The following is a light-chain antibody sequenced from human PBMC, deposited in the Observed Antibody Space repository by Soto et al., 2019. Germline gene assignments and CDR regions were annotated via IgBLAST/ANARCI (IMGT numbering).Light chain of an antibody. CDR3: QQFNTYPLT. V-gene: IGKV1-39*01. CDR1: QSISSY. J-gene: IGKJ4*01. CDR2: AAS. Sequence: DIQMTQSPSSLSASVGDRVTITCRASQSISSYLNWYQQEPGKAPKLLIYAASSLQSGVPSRFSGSGSWPDFTLTISSLQPEDFATYYCQQFNTYPLTFGGGTKVDIK.